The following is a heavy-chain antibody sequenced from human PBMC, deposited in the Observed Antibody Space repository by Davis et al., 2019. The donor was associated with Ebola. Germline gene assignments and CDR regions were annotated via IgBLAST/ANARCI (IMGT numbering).Heavy chain of an antibody. CDR3: ANSVATWVGSLAY. CDR1: GFTFSSYG. J-gene: IGHJ4*02. CDR2: IRYDGSNK. Sequence: PGGSLRLSCAASGFTFSSYGMHWVRQAPGKGLEWVAFIRYDGSNKYYADSVKGRFTISRDNSKNTLYLQMNSLRAEDTAVYYCANSVATWVGSLAYWGQGTLVTVSS. D-gene: IGHD4-23*01. V-gene: IGHV3-30*02.